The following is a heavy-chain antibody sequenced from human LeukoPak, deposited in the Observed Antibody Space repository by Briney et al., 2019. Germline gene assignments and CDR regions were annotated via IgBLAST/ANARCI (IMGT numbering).Heavy chain of an antibody. CDR1: RFTVSSNY. CDR3: ARANTYYDFWKAFDY. D-gene: IGHD3-3*01. J-gene: IGHJ4*02. CDR2: IYSGGST. Sequence: GGSLRLSCAASRFTVSSNYMSWVRQAPGKGLEWVSVIYSGGSTYYADSVKGRFTISRDNSKNTLYLQMNSLRAEDTAVYYCARANTYYDFWKAFDYWGQGTLVTVSS. V-gene: IGHV3-53*01.